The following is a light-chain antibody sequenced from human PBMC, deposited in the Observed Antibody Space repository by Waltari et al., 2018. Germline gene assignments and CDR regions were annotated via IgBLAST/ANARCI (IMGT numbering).Light chain of an antibody. CDR2: SDY. CDR3: ATWDDSLNGVV. V-gene: IGLV1-36*01. J-gene: IGLJ2*01. CDR1: SSNIGNNV. Sequence: QSVLTQPPSVSEAPWQRVTISCSGSSSNIGNNVVNWFQQLPGKAPKLLIYSDYLLPSGVSDRFSGSKSGTAASLAISGLQSDDEADYYCATWDDSLNGVVFGGGTKLTVL.